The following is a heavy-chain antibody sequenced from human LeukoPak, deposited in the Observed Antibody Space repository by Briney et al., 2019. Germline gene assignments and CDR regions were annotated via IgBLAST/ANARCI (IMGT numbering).Heavy chain of an antibody. D-gene: IGHD2-2*01. Sequence: ASVKVSCKASGYTFTGYYMHWVRQAPGQGLEWMGWIDPNSGGTNYAQKFQDRVTMTRVTSISTVYMELSRLRSDDTAVYYCASSRGYQLGFDPWGQGTLVTVSS. CDR3: ASSRGYQLGFDP. V-gene: IGHV1-2*02. CDR1: GYTFTGYY. CDR2: IDPNSGGT. J-gene: IGHJ5*02.